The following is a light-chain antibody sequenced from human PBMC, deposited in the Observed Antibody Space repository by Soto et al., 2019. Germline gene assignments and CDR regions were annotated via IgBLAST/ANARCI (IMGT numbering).Light chain of an antibody. Sequence: QSVLTQPPSVSGAPGQRVTISCTGSSSNIGAGYDVHWYQQLPGTAPKLLIHGNSNRPSGVPDRFSGSKSGTSASLAITGLQAEDEADYYCQSYDSSLSAGYVFGTGTKVTVL. CDR1: SSNIGAGYD. CDR3: QSYDSSLSAGYV. CDR2: GNS. J-gene: IGLJ1*01. V-gene: IGLV1-40*01.